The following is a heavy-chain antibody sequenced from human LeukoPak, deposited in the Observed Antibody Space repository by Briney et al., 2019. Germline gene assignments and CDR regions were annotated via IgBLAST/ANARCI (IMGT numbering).Heavy chain of an antibody. D-gene: IGHD4-17*01. CDR2: INPNSGGT. J-gene: IGHJ3*02. CDR3: ARDLVTVTKGFDI. Sequence: ASVTVSCKASGYTFTGYYMHWVRQAPGQGLEWMGWINPNSGGTNYAQKFQGRVTMTRDTSISTAYMELSRLRSDDTAVYYCARDLVTVTKGFDIWGQGTMVSVSS. CDR1: GYTFTGYY. V-gene: IGHV1-2*02.